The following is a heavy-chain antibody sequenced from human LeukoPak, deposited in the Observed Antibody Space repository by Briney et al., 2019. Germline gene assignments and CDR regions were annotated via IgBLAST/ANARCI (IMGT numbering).Heavy chain of an antibody. Sequence: ASVKVSCKASGGTFSSYAISWVRQAPGQGLEWMGGIIPIFGTANYAQKFQGRVTMTTDTSSSTAYMELRSLRSDDTAVYYCARDSSGTHPDYWGQGTLVTVSS. CDR3: ARDSSGTHPDY. CDR1: GGTFSSYA. D-gene: IGHD6-19*01. CDR2: IIPIFGTA. V-gene: IGHV1-69*05. J-gene: IGHJ4*02.